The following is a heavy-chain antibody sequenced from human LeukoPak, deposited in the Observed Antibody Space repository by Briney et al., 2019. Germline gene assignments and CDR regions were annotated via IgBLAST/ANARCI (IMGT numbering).Heavy chain of an antibody. CDR3: ARLYYCDSSGYPHLYFDY. CDR1: GYSFTSYW. J-gene: IGHJ4*02. CDR2: IYPGDSDT. D-gene: IGHD3-22*01. V-gene: IGHV5-51*01. Sequence: GESLKIPCKGSGYSFTSYWVGWVRQMPGKGLEWMGIIYPGDSDTRYSPSFQGQVTISADKSISTAYLQWSSLKASDTAMYYCARLYYCDSSGYPHLYFDYWGQGTLVTVSS.